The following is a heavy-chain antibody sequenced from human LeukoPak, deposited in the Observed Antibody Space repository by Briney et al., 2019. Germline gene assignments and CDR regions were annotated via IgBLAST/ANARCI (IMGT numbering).Heavy chain of an antibody. CDR2: IYPGGSDT. V-gene: IGHV5-51*01. J-gene: IGHJ3*02. D-gene: IGHD3-22*01. Sequence: GESLKISCKGSGYSFTTYWIAWVRQMPGKGLEWMGIIYPGGSDTRYSPSFQGQVTISADKSISTAYLQWSSLKASDTAIYYCARIPDSTGYYSAFDIWGQGTMVTISS. CDR3: ARIPDSTGYYSAFDI. CDR1: GYSFTTYW.